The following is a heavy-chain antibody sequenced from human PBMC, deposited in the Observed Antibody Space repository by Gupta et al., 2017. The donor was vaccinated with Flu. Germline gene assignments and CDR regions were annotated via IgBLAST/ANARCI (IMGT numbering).Heavy chain of an antibody. J-gene: IGHJ4*02. CDR3: AKPFTMGTYGGFDY. CDR2: ISASGGST. V-gene: IGHV3-23*01. D-gene: IGHD3-10*01. Sequence: MTWVRQPPGKGLEWVSGISASGGSTYYADSVKGRFTISRDNSKKTVFLQMNSLRVEDTAVYFCAKPFTMGTYGGFDYWGQGTPVTVSS.